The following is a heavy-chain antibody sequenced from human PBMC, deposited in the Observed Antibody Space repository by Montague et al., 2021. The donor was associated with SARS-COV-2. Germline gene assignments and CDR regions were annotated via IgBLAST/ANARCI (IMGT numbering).Heavy chain of an antibody. Sequence: SLRLSCAASGFTFSNYFMHWVRQAPGKGLEWVAVISTDGSVYDYLDSVKGRFTISRDNPKNTLYLQVNSLRAEDTAVYYCARGTVGGGGFDYSGQGTLVTVSS. J-gene: IGHJ4*02. V-gene: IGHV3-30*03. CDR2: ISTDGSVY. CDR1: GFTFSNYF. D-gene: IGHD3-16*01. CDR3: ARGTVGGGGFDY.